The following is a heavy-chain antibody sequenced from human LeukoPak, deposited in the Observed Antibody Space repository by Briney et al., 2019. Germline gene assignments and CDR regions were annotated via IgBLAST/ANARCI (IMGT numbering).Heavy chain of an antibody. V-gene: IGHV4-30-4*01. CDR2: IYYSGST. Sequence: KTSETLSLTCTVSGGSISSGDYYWSWIRQPPGKGLEWIGYIYYSGSTYYNPSLKSRVTISVDTSKNQFSLKLSSVTAADTAVYYCARSLNIAAAGHVDYWGQGTLVTVSS. CDR3: ARSLNIAAAGHVDY. J-gene: IGHJ4*02. CDR1: GGSISSGDYY. D-gene: IGHD6-13*01.